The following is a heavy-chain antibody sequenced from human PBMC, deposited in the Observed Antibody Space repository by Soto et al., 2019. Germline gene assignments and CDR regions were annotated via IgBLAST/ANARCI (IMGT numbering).Heavy chain of an antibody. CDR1: GGSFSASS. CDR2: INHRGFT. D-gene: IGHD5-12*01. Sequence: ETLSLTCAVFGGSFSASSWTWIRQPPGKGLEWIGQINHRGFTNYSPSLRSRVTISIDTSKNQFSLSLTSVTAADTAMYYCARGGGSNSYFDSWGQGTPVTVSS. V-gene: IGHV4-34*01. CDR3: ARGGGSNSYFDS. J-gene: IGHJ4*02.